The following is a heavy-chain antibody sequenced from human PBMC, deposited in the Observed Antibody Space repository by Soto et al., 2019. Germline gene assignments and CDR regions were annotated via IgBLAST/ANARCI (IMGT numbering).Heavy chain of an antibody. V-gene: IGHV1-69*02. CDR2: IIPILGIA. Sequence: QVQLVQSGAEVKKPGSSVKVSCKASGGTFSSYTISWVRQAPGQGLEWMGRIIPILGIANYAQKFQGRVTITADKSTSTAYMGLSSLRSEDTAVYYCARGQWLRPYYFDYWGQGTLVTVSS. CDR3: ARGQWLRPYYFDY. J-gene: IGHJ4*02. D-gene: IGHD5-12*01. CDR1: GGTFSSYT.